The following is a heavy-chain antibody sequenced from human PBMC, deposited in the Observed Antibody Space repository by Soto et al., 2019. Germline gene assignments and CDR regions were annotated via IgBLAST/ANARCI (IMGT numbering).Heavy chain of an antibody. CDR1: GFSFSGSA. CDR2: IRSKANSYAT. Sequence: GFLSLSCAVSGFSFSGSAIHWVRQASGKGLEWVGRIRSKANSYATAYAASVKGRFTISRDDSKNTAYLQMNSLKTEDTAVYYCTRPHYDFWSGYSYYYGMDVWGQGTTVTV. V-gene: IGHV3-73*01. J-gene: IGHJ6*02. CDR3: TRPHYDFWSGYSYYYGMDV. D-gene: IGHD3-3*01.